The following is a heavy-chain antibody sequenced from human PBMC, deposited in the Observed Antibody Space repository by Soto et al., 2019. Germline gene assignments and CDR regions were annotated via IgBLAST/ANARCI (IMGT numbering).Heavy chain of an antibody. CDR3: ARELLDVLNWFDP. CDR1: GGSISSGGYY. J-gene: IGHJ5*02. CDR2: IYYSGST. D-gene: IGHD2-15*01. V-gene: IGHV4-31*03. Sequence: SETLSLTCTVSGGSISSGGYYWSWIRQHPGKGLEWIGYIYYSGSTYYNPSLKSRVTISVDTSKNQFSLKLSSVTAADTAVYYCARELLDVLNWFDPWGQGTLVTVSS.